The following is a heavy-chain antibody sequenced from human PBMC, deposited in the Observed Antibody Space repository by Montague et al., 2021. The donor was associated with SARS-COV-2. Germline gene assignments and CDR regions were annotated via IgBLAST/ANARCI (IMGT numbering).Heavy chain of an antibody. CDR3: ARESLEAVDY. D-gene: IGHD6-13*01. CDR2: IYPTGSTNXNPSLISGST. Sequence: SETLSLTCSVSGGSFNNYYWSWIRQPAGKGLEWIGRIYPTGSTNXNPSLISGSTNYNLSLKGRVSMSLDTSNTKFSLTVTSVTAADTAVYYCARESLEAVDYWGQGTLVTVSS. V-gene: IGHV4-4*07. J-gene: IGHJ4*02. CDR1: GGSFNNYY.